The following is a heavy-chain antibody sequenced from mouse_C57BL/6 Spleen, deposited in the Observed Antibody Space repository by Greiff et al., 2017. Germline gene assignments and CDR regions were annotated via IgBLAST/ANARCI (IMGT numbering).Heavy chain of an antibody. CDR2: INPSTGGT. J-gene: IGHJ3*01. CDR1: GYSFTGYY. D-gene: IGHD2-4*01. CDR3: ARKVYYDYAWFAY. V-gene: IGHV1-42*01. Sequence: EVKLMESGPELVKPGASVKISCKASGYSFTGYYMNWVKQSPEKSLEWIGEINPSTGGTTYNQKFKAKATLTVDKSSSTAYMQLKSLTSEDSAVYYCARKVYYDYAWFAYWGQGTLVTVSA.